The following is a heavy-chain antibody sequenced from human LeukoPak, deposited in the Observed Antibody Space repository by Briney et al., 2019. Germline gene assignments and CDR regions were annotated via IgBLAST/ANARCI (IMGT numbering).Heavy chain of an antibody. CDR2: IKSQTDGGTT. J-gene: IGHJ4*02. V-gene: IGHV3-15*01. Sequence: GGSLRLSCAASGFTFSNARMTWVRQAPGKGLEWVGLIKSQTDGGTTNYAAPVKGRFTISRDDSKNTVYLEMNSLKTGDAAVYFCTTRIPAAINDYWGQGTLVTVSS. D-gene: IGHD2-2*02. CDR3: TTRIPAAINDY. CDR1: GFTFSNAR.